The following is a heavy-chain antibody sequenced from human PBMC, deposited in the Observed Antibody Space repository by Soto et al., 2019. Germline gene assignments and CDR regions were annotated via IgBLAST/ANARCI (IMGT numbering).Heavy chain of an antibody. CDR3: ARVHRGVVVAAARWYYGMDV. D-gene: IGHD2-15*01. Sequence: QVQLVQSGAEVKKPGSSVKVSCKASGGTFSSYAISWVRQAPGQGLEWMGGIIPIFGTANYAQKFQGRVTITADESTSTAYMELSSLRAEDTAVYYWARVHRGVVVAAARWYYGMDVWGQGTTVTVSS. CDR2: IIPIFGTA. J-gene: IGHJ6*02. V-gene: IGHV1-69*12. CDR1: GGTFSSYA.